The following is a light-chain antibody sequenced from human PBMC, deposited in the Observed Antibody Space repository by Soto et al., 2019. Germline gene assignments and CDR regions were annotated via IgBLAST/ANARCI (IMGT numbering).Light chain of an antibody. CDR3: QSYDSSLSGSSV. CDR1: SSNIGAGYD. Sequence: QSVLTQPPSVSGAPGQRVTISCTGSSSNIGAGYDVHWYQQLPGTAPKLLIYGNSNRPSGVPDRFSGSKYGTSASLAITGLQAEDEADYYCQSYDSSLSGSSVFGTGTKLTVL. V-gene: IGLV1-40*01. J-gene: IGLJ1*01. CDR2: GNS.